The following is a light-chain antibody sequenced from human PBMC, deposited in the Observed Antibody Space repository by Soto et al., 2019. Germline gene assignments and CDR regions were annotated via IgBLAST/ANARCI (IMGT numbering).Light chain of an antibody. J-gene: IGKJ4*01. V-gene: IGKV1-39*01. CDR1: QSISNY. CDR2: AAS. Sequence: DMEMTQSPSSLSASVGDRVTITCRASQSISNYLNWYQHKPGKVPKLLIYAASSLQSGVPTRFSGSGSGTDFTLTINSLQPEDFATYYCQQSYGTTLPFGGGTKIEIK. CDR3: QQSYGTTLP.